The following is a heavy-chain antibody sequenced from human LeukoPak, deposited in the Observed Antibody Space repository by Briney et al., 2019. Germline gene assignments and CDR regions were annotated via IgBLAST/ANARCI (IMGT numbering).Heavy chain of an antibody. CDR1: GFTFSSFS. CDR2: ISSSSSYI. D-gene: IGHD2/OR15-2a*01. Sequence: PGGSLRLSCAASGFTFSSFSMNWVRQAPGKGLEWVSSISSSSSYIYYADSVKGRFTISRDNAKNSLYLQMNSLRAEDTAVYYCARTERPVRYETILSHMDVWGKGTTVTVSS. CDR3: ARTERPVRYETILSHMDV. V-gene: IGHV3-21*01. J-gene: IGHJ6*03.